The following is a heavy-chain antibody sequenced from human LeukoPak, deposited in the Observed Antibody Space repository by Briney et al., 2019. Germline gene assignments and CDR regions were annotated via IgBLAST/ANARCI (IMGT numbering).Heavy chain of an antibody. V-gene: IGHV3-21*01. D-gene: IGHD1-7*01. CDR3: ARTGTTSWGMDV. CDR2: ISSSSSYI. J-gene: IGHJ6*02. CDR1: GFTFNSYS. Sequence: PGGSLRLSCTASGFTFNSYSMNWVRQAPGKGLEWVSSISSSSSYIYYADSVKGRFTISRDNAKNSLYLQMNSLRAEDTAVYYCARTGTTSWGMDVWGQGTTVTVSS.